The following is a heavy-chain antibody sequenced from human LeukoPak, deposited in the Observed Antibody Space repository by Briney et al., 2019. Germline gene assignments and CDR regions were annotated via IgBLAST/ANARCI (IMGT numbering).Heavy chain of an antibody. CDR2: TYYRSKWYN. J-gene: IGHJ4*02. CDR1: GDSVSSNSAA. V-gene: IGHV6-1*01. Sequence: RSQTLSLTCAISGDSVSSNSAAWNWIRQSPSRGLEWLGRTYYRSKWYNDYAVSLKSRLTIIPDTSKNQFSLQLTSVTPEDTALYYCARGKVFDYWGQGTLVTVSS. CDR3: ARGKVFDY.